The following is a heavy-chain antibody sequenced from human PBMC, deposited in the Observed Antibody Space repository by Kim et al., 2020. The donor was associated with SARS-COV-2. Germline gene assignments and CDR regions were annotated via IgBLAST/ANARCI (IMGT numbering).Heavy chain of an antibody. J-gene: IGHJ4*02. V-gene: IGHV4-4*02. D-gene: IGHD5-18*01. Sequence: PSLKSGVTISVDKSKNQFSLRLGSVTAAGTAVYYCAREPSGYSYGRFDYWGQGTLVTVSS. CDR3: AREPSGYSYGRFDY.